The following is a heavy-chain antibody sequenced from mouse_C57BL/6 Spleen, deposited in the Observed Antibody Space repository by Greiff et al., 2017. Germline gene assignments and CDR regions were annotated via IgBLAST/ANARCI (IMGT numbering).Heavy chain of an antibody. Sequence: QVQLQQSGAELVRPGTSVKVSCKASGYAFTNYLIEWVKQRPGQGLEWIGVINPGSGGTNYNEKFKGKATLTADKSSSTAYMQLSSLTSEDSAVYFCARGGSYAMGCWGQGTSVTVAT. J-gene: IGHJ4*01. CDR1: GYAFTNYL. V-gene: IGHV1-54*01. D-gene: IGHD1-1*02. CDR3: ARGGSYAMGC. CDR2: INPGSGGT.